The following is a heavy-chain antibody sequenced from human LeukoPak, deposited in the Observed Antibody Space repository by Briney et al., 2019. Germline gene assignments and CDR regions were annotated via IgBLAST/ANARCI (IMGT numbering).Heavy chain of an antibody. J-gene: IGHJ6*04. CDR1: GGSISSGGYY. CDR2: IYYSGST. D-gene: IGHD3-22*01. V-gene: IGHV4-30-4*01. Sequence: PSQTLSLTCTVSGGSISSGGYYWSWIRQPPGKGLEWIGYIYYSGSTYYNPSLKSRVTISVDTSKNQFSLKLSSVTAADTAVYYCARPPRDYYDGMDVWGKGTTVTVSS. CDR3: ARPPRDYYDGMDV.